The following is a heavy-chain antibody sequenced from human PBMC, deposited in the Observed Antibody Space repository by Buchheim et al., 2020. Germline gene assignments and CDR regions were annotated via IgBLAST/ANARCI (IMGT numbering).Heavy chain of an antibody. CDR3: ARHLVAGAADS. J-gene: IGHJ4*01. Sequence: EVQLVESGGGVVQSGDSLRLSCVVSGFTFSDYEMKWVRQAPGKGLEWIADISRSGSNTYYPDSVWGRFTISRDNAKNSVYLQMNSLRGEDTAVYFCARHLVAGAADSWGQGT. CDR1: GFTFSDYE. CDR2: ISRSGSNT. D-gene: IGHD6-6*01. V-gene: IGHV3-48*03.